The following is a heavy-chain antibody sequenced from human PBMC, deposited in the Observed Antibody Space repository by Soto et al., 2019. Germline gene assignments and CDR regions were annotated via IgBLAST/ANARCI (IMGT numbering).Heavy chain of an antibody. J-gene: IGHJ4*02. V-gene: IGHV1-69*06. D-gene: IGHD6-6*01. CDR1: GRTFSSYA. Sequence: SVKVSCKASGRTFSSYAISWVRQAPGQGLEWMGGTSPIFGTANYAQKFQGRVTITADKSTSTAYMELSSLRSEDTAVYYCATRPPYSSSSLSWGSSFDYWGQGTLVTVSS. CDR3: ATRPPYSSSSLSWGSSFDY. CDR2: TSPIFGTA.